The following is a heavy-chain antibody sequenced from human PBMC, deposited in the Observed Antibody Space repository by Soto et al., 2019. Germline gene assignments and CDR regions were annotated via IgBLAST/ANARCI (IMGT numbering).Heavy chain of an antibody. CDR3: GRGLDGRWLVIDS. CDR1: DDSISSISAY. D-gene: IGHD6-6*01. J-gene: IGHJ4*02. Sequence: SDTCTVSDDSISSISAYCGWIRQPPGKGLEWIGSIYYTGTTYYNPSLKSRVTITVDTSKKQFSLKLTSVTAADTAVYYCGRGLDGRWLVIDSWGQGTLVTVSS. V-gene: IGHV4-39*01. CDR2: IYYTGTT.